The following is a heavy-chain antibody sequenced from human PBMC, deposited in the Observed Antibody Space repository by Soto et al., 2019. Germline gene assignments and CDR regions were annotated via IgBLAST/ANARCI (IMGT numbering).Heavy chain of an antibody. V-gene: IGHV3-30-3*01. CDR1: GFTFSSYA. CDR3: ARGYGSNLNDGDFDY. Sequence: PGGSLRLSCAASGFTFSSYAMHWVRQAPGKGLEWVAVISYDGSNKYYADSVKGRFTISRDNSKNTLYLQMNSLRAEDTAVYYCARGYGSNLNDGDFDYWGQGTLVTVSS. J-gene: IGHJ4*02. D-gene: IGHD1-1*01. CDR2: ISYDGSNK.